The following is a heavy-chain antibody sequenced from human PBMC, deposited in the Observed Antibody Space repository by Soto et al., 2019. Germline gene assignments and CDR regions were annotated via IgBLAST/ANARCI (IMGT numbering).Heavy chain of an antibody. CDR1: GFTFSSYG. V-gene: IGHV3-21*01. Sequence: EMQLVESGGGLVKPGGSLRLSCAASGFTFSSYGINWVRQAPGQGLEWVSSISSGGYVKYYADSVKGRFTISRDNAKNSLFLQMDSRRVEETVVYYCVRFGTSNCFDPWCQVTVVTVSS. CDR2: ISSGGYVK. D-gene: IGHD3-16*01. J-gene: IGHJ5*02. CDR3: VRFGTSNCFDP.